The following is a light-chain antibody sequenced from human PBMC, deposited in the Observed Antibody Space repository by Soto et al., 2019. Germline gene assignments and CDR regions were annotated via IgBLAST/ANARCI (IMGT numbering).Light chain of an antibody. Sequence: EIVMTQSPATLSVSPGERATLSCRASQSVSSNLAWSQQKPGQAPRLLIYGASTRATGIPARFSGSGSGTEFTLTISSLQSEDFAVYYGQQYNNWPPGLTFGGGTKVEIK. J-gene: IGKJ4*01. CDR2: GAS. CDR3: QQYNNWPPGLT. CDR1: QSVSSN. V-gene: IGKV3-15*01.